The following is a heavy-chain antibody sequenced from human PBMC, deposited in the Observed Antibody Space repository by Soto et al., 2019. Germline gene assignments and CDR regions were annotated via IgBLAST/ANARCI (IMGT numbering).Heavy chain of an antibody. CDR1: GYTFTGYY. D-gene: IGHD1-26*01. CDR3: ARDERPSGAAYNCHDY. J-gene: IGHJ4*02. V-gene: IGHV1-46*01. CDR2: IDPSGSGA. Sequence: ASVKVSCKASGYTFTGYYLHWVRQAPGQGLEWMGIIDPSGSGATYAQKFQGRLTLTRDTSTSTVNMDLSSLTYEDTAVYFCARDERPSGAAYNCHDYWGQGTLVTVSS.